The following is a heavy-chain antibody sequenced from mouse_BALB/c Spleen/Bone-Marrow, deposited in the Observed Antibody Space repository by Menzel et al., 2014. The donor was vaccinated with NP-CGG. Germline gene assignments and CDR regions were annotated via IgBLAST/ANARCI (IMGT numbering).Heavy chain of an antibody. CDR2: INPSSGYT. V-gene: IGHV1-4*02. CDR3: AREARTGAWFTY. Sequence: VQLQESGAELARPGASVKMSCKASGYTFTSYTIQWVKQRPGQGLEWIGYINPSSGYTDYNQKFKDKTTLTADKSSNTAYMQLTSLTSVDSAVYSCAREARTGAWFTYWGQGTLVTVSA. J-gene: IGHJ3*01. CDR1: GYTFTSYT. D-gene: IGHD4-1*01.